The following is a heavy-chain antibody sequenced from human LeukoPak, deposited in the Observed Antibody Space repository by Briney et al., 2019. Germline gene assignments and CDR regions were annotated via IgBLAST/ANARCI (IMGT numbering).Heavy chain of an antibody. CDR1: GFTFSSYA. J-gene: IGHJ4*02. V-gene: IGHV3-23*01. CDR3: ASTWNYLYFDY. D-gene: IGHD1-7*01. Sequence: PGGSLRLSCVVSGFTFSSYAMSWVRQAPGKGLEWVSAITRSGGSTYYADSVKGRFTISRDNAKNSVYLQMNSLRAEDTAVYYCASTWNYLYFDYWGQGTLVTVSS. CDR2: ITRSGGST.